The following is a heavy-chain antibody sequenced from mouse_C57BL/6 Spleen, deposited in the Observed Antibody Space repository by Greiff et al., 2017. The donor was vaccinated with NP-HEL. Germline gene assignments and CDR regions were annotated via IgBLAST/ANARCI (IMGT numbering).Heavy chain of an antibody. Sequence: EVMLVESGGDLVKPGGSLKLSCAASGFTFSSYGMSWVRQTPDKRLEWVATISSGSSYTYYPDSVKGRFTISSDNAKNTLYLQMSSLKSEDTAMYYCARLKGNYVGYFDVWGTGTTVTVFS. CDR1: GFTFSSYG. CDR3: ARLKGNYVGYFDV. J-gene: IGHJ1*03. CDR2: ISSGSSYT. D-gene: IGHD2-1*01. V-gene: IGHV5-6*01.